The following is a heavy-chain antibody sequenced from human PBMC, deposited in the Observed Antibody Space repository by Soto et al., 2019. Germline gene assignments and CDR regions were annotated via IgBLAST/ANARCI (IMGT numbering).Heavy chain of an antibody. CDR3: ARQVGITGPALAP. V-gene: IGHV4-34*12. Sequence: QVQLQQWGAGLLKPSETLSLTCAVYGGSFSGYYWTWIRQPPGKGLEWIGEIIHSGGTKYNPSLKSRVTISMDTSKNQFSLQLSSVTAADTAVYYCARQVGITGPALAPWGRGTLVTVSS. D-gene: IGHD2-8*02. CDR1: GGSFSGYY. CDR2: IIHSGGT. J-gene: IGHJ5*02.